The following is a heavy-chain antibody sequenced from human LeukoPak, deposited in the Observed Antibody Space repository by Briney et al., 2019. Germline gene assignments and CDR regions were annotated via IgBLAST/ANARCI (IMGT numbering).Heavy chain of an antibody. CDR3: AKDAKPYYYDSSGYYIAGAFDI. Sequence: GGSQLLCCAASGFSSSSYARSWVRQAPGKGLEWVSAISGSGGSTYYADSVKGRFAISRDNSKNTLHLQMNSLRAEDTAVYYCAKDAKPYYYDSSGYYIAGAFDIWGQ. J-gene: IGHJ3*02. D-gene: IGHD3-22*01. V-gene: IGHV3-23*01. CDR1: GFSSSSYA. CDR2: ISGSGGST.